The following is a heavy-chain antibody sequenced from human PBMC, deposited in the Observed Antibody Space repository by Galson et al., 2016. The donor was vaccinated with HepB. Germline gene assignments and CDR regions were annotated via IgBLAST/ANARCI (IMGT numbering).Heavy chain of an antibody. D-gene: IGHD1-26*01. Sequence: TLSLTCTVSNDSITSYYWSWVRQPPGEGLFWIGNIFHSARADYNPSLRGRVTMSVDTSKSLVSLKLTSATAADTAIYYCARAAGWGKYYPGAFDVWGQGAPVIVSP. J-gene: IGHJ3*01. CDR3: ARAAGWGKYYPGAFDV. CDR2: IFHSARA. V-gene: IGHV4-59*01. CDR1: NDSITSYY.